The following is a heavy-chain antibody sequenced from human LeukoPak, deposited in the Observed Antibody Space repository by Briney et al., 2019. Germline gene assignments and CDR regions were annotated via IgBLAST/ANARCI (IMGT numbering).Heavy chain of an antibody. D-gene: IGHD3-9*01. CDR2: IIPNCGTE. CDR1: GGTFSSYA. Sequence: ASVRVSCKASGGTFSSYAISWVRQAPGQGLEWMGGIIPNCGTENYAQKFQGRVTITADESTSTAYMKLSSLRSEDTAVYYCARDPGGILTGLSFDYWGQGTLVTVFS. CDR3: ARDPGGILTGLSFDY. V-gene: IGHV1-69*01. J-gene: IGHJ4*02.